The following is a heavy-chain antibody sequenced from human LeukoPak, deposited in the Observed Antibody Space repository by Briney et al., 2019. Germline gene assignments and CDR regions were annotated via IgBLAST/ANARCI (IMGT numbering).Heavy chain of an antibody. D-gene: IGHD1-1*01. J-gene: IGHJ6*03. CDR3: ASVGIYNPGIYYYYMDV. Sequence: SETLSLTCTVSGGSISSYYWSWIRQPPGKGLEWIGYIYYSGSTNYNPSLKSRVTISVDTSKNQFSLKLSSVTAADTAVYYCASVGIYNPGIYYYYMDVWGKGTTVTVSS. V-gene: IGHV4-59*01. CDR2: IYYSGST. CDR1: GGSISSYY.